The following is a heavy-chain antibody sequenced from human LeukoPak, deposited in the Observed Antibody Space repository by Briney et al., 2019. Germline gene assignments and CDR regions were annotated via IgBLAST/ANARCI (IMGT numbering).Heavy chain of an antibody. CDR1: GFTFSSYW. CDR3: ATQPSPRYYYYYMDV. Sequence: PGGSLRLSCAASGFTFSSYWMSWVRQAPGKGLEWEANIKQDGSEKYYVDSVKGRFTISRDNAKNSLYLQMNSLRAEDTAVYYCATQPSPRYYYYYMDVWGKWTTVTVSS. CDR2: IKQDGSEK. V-gene: IGHV3-7*01. J-gene: IGHJ6*03.